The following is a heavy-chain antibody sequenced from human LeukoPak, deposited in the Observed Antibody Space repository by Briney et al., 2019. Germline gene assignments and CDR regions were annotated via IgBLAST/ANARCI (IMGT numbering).Heavy chain of an antibody. CDR2: IILIGGST. CDR3: ARDVSWGTSYFDY. V-gene: IGHV3-20*04. D-gene: IGHD1-1*01. CDR1: GVTPEEDG. Sequence: TPRPSRIASGVTPEEDGMRAVRAVPGKGLEWVSNIILIGGSTGYVDSVKGRFTISRDNGKNSLYLQMNCLRVEDTAFYYCARDVSWGTSYFDYWGQGILVTVSS. J-gene: IGHJ4*02.